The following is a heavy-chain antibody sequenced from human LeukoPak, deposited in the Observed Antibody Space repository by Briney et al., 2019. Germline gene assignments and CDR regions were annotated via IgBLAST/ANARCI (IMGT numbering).Heavy chain of an antibody. CDR1: GYTFTGYY. J-gene: IGHJ3*02. CDR3: ARDLYGSSRPLYAFDI. CDR2: ISSSGSDI. V-gene: IGHV3-21*05. Sequence: ASVKVSCKASGYTFTGYYMHWVRQAPGKGLEWVSYISSSGSDIYYADSVKGRFTISRDNAKNSLYLQMNSLRAEDTAVYYCARDLYGSSRPLYAFDIWGQGTMVTVSS. D-gene: IGHD6-6*01.